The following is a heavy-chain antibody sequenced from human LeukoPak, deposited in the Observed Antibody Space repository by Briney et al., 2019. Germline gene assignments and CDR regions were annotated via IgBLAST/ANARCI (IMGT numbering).Heavy chain of an antibody. V-gene: IGHV4-59*01. J-gene: IGHJ4*02. CDR2: IYYSGST. CDR3: ARDLAENYFDY. Sequence: SETLSLTCTVSGGSISSYYWSWIRQPPGKGLEWIGYIYYSGSTNYNPSLKSRVTISVDTSKNQFSLKLSSVTAAYTAVYYCARDLAENYFDYWGQGTLVTVSS. CDR1: GGSISSYY. D-gene: IGHD3-16*01.